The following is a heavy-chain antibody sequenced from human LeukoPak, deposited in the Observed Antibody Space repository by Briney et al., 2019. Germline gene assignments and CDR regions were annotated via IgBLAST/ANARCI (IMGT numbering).Heavy chain of an antibody. CDR3: ARGPSSSWPYYFDY. CDR1: GGSISSSTYY. D-gene: IGHD6-13*01. J-gene: IGHJ4*02. V-gene: IGHV4-61*05. CDR2: IYYSGST. Sequence: SETLSLTCTVSGGSISSSTYYWSWIRQSPGKELEWIGYIYYSGSTNYNPSLKSRLTISVNTSKNQFSLRLSSVTAADTAVYYCARGPSSSWPYYFDYWGQGTLVTVSS.